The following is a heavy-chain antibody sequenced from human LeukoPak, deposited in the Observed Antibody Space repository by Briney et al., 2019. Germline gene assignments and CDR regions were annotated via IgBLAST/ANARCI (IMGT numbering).Heavy chain of an antibody. CDR2: IRSKASSYAT. CDR3: TRGLPYYYDSSGYPLDAFDI. J-gene: IGHJ3*02. V-gene: IGHV3-73*01. D-gene: IGHD3-22*01. Sequence: GGSLRLSCAASGFTFSGSAMNWVRQASGKGLEWVGRIRSKASSYATAYAAPVKDRFTISRDDSKNTAYLQMNSLKTEDTDVYYCTRGLPYYYDSSGYPLDAFDIWGEGTMVTVSS. CDR1: GFTFSGSA.